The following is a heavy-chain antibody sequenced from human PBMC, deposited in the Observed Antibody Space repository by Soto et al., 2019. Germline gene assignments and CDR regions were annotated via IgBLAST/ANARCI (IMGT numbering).Heavy chain of an antibody. V-gene: IGHV1-69*01. CDR1: GGTFSSYA. CDR2: IIPIFGTA. Sequence: QVQLVQSGAEVKKPGSSVKVSCKASGGTFSSYAISWVRQAPGQGLEWMGGIIPIFGTANYAQKFQGRVTITADESTSTAHMELSSLRSEDRAVYYCARGGDAIFGVVSPYFGYWGQGTLVTVSS. D-gene: IGHD3-3*01. CDR3: ARGGDAIFGVVSPYFGY. J-gene: IGHJ4*02.